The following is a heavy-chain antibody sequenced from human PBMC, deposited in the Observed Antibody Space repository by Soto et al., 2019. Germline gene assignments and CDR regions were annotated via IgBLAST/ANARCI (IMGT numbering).Heavy chain of an antibody. V-gene: IGHV4-31*03. CDR3: ARLRIATNNYKWFAP. J-gene: IGHJ5*02. CDR2: IYVTGAV. Sequence: PSETLSLTCIVSGAALNSGNYYWIWIRHVPGKGLEWIGHIYVTGAVDYNPSLRDRITISQDTSERQFSLNLRLVTAADTAVYYCARLRIATNNYKWFAPWGQGTLVTVPQ. CDR1: GAALNSGNYY. D-gene: IGHD2-21*01.